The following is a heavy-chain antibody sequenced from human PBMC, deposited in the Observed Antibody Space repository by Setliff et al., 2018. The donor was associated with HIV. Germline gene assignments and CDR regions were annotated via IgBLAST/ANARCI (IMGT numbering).Heavy chain of an antibody. D-gene: IGHD3-9*01. CDR1: GDKFPNYY. J-gene: IGHJ3*02. CDR2: IYVSDSDI. V-gene: IGHV5-51*01. Sequence: GESLKISCKDSGDKFPNYYLGWVRQMPGKGLEWIGVIYVSDSDIRYSPSFHGQVTISADKSINTAYLQLNSVRASDTAIYYCTKGGGLNFRYHDWFVKIWGQGTLVTVS. CDR3: TKGGGLNFRYHDWFVKI.